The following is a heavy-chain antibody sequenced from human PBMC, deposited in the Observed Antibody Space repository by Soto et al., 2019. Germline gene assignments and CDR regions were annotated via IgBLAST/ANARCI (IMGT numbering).Heavy chain of an antibody. CDR1: GGSFSGYY. J-gene: IGHJ6*02. D-gene: IGHD3-22*01. CDR2: INHSGST. V-gene: IGHV4-34*01. Sequence: PSETLSLTCAVYGGSFSGYYWSWIRQPPGKGLEWIGEINHSGSTNYNPSLKSRITISVDTSKNQFSLKLSSVTAADTAVYYCASLNYYDTTTGRYGMEVWGQGTTVTVSS. CDR3: ASLNYYDTTTGRYGMEV.